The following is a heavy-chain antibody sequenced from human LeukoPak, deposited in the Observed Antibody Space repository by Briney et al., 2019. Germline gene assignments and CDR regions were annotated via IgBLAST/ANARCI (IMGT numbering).Heavy chain of an antibody. CDR3: ARAGGGGTIGAFDI. J-gene: IGHJ3*02. D-gene: IGHD3-16*01. CDR1: GGSISSGGYS. Sequence: SQTLSLTCAVSGGSISSGGYSWSWIRQPPGKGLEWIGYIYHSGSTYYNPSLKSRVTISVDRSKNQFSLKLSSVTAADTAVYYCARAGGGGTIGAFDIWGQRTMVTVSS. V-gene: IGHV4-30-2*01. CDR2: IYHSGST.